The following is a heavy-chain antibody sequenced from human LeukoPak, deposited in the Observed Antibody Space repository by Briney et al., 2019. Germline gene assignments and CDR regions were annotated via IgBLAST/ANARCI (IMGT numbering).Heavy chain of an antibody. Sequence: PGGSLRLSCAASGFTFSSYAMSWVRQAPGTGLERVSAISGYDGRTYYSDSVKGRFTISRDNSRNTLYLQMNSLRAEDTAVYYCARFASGPECTAGKCLFDLWGQGALVSVSS. CDR2: ISGYDGRT. CDR1: GFTFSSYA. V-gene: IGHV3-23*01. D-gene: IGHD2-8*02. J-gene: IGHJ4*02. CDR3: ARFASGPECTAGKCLFDL.